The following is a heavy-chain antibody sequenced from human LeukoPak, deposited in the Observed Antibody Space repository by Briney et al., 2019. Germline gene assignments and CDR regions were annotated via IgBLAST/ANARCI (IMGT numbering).Heavy chain of an antibody. CDR2: ISNSAYSM. J-gene: IGHJ4*02. CDR1: GFTFSSYE. Sequence: GGSLRLSCAASGFTFSSYEMNWVRKAPGKGLEWVSYISNSAYSMYYADSVKGRFTISRDNAKNSLFLQMNSLRAEDTAVYYCAILRGGASLFAHWGKGTLVAVSS. V-gene: IGHV3-48*03. CDR3: AILRGGASLFAH. D-gene: IGHD3-10*01.